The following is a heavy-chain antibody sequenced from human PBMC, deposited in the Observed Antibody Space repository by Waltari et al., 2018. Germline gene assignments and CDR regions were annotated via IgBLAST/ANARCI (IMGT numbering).Heavy chain of an antibody. CDR2: ISSSSSYI. CDR3: ARGDDIVLMVYAIDY. V-gene: IGHV3-21*01. Sequence: EVQLVESGGGLVKPGGSLRLSCAASGFTFRSYSMNWVRQAPGKGLEWVSSISSSSSYIYYADSVKGRFTISRDNAKNSLYLQMNSLRAEDTAVYYCARGDDIVLMVYAIDYWGQGTLVTVSS. J-gene: IGHJ4*02. CDR1: GFTFRSYS. D-gene: IGHD2-8*01.